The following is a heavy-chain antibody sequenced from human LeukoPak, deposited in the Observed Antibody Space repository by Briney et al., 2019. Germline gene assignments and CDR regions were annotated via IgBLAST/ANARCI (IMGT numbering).Heavy chain of an antibody. CDR2: IYYTGIT. V-gene: IGHV4-59*08. D-gene: IGHD6-13*01. CDR1: GGSLSSYY. J-gene: IGHJ3*02. CDR3: ARHDAIAAGQNAFDI. Sequence: SETLSLTCTVSGGSLSSYYWSWIRHPPGRGLEWIAYIYYTGITKYSPSLKSRVTISVDRSKNQLSLKLNSVTAADTAVYYCARHDAIAAGQNAFDIWGQGTMVTVSS.